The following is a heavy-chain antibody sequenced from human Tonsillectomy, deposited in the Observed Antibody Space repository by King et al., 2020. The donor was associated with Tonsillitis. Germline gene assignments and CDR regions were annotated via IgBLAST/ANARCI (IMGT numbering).Heavy chain of an antibody. D-gene: IGHD3-22*01. CDR2: IWSDGRNK. Sequence: QLVQSGGGVVQPGRSLRLSCVASAFTFSGYGMHWVRQAPGKGLEWVAVIWSDGRNKYYADSVKGRFTISRDNSKNTLYLQMNSLRGEDTAVYYCARGEYYYNSSGLDYWGQGTLVTVSS. CDR1: AFTFSGYG. CDR3: ARGEYYYNSSGLDY. V-gene: IGHV3-33*08. J-gene: IGHJ4*02.